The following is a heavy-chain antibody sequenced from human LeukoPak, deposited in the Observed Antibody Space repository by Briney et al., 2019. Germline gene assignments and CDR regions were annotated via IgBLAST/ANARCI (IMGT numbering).Heavy chain of an antibody. CDR3: AKDRRPAGFHGMDV. CDR2: ISWNSGSI. V-gene: IGHV3-9*01. J-gene: IGHJ6*02. Sequence: PGRSLRLSCAASGFTFDDYAMHWVRQAPGKGLGWVSGISWNSGSIGYADSVKGRFTISRDNAKNSLYLQMNSLRAEDTALYYCAKDRRPAGFHGMDVWGQGTTVIVSS. D-gene: IGHD3-10*01. CDR1: GFTFDDYA.